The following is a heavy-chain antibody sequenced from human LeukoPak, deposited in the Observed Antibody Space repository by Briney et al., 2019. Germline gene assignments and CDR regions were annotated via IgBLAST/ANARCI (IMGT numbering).Heavy chain of an antibody. CDR2: ISWNSGSI. CDR1: GFTFDDYG. V-gene: IGHV3-9*03. J-gene: IGHJ6*04. D-gene: IGHD2-15*01. Sequence: GGSLRLSCAASGFTFDDYGMHWVRQAPGKGLEWVSGISWNSGSIGYADSVKGRFTISRDNAKNSLYLQMNSLRVEDMALYYCAKDYCSGGSCSGMDVWGKGTTVTVSS. CDR3: AKDYCSGGSCSGMDV.